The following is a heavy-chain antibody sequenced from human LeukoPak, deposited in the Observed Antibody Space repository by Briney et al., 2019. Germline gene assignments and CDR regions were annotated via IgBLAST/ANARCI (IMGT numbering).Heavy chain of an antibody. CDR2: ISYDGSNK. J-gene: IGHJ4*02. Sequence: AGGSLRLSCAASGFTFSSYGMHWVRQAPGKGLEWVAVISYDGSNKYYADSVKGRFTISRDNSKNTLYLQMNSLRAEDTAVYYCAKTWVGEYNIFDYWGQGTLVTVSS. D-gene: IGHD1-1*01. CDR1: GFTFSSYG. V-gene: IGHV3-30*18. CDR3: AKTWVGEYNIFDY.